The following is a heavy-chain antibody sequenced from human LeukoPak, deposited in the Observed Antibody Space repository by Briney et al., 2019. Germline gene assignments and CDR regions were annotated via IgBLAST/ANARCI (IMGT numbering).Heavy chain of an antibody. V-gene: IGHV3-23*01. Sequence: PGGSLRLSCAASGFTFSSYAMSWVRQAAGKGLEWVSAIYGSGGSTYYADSVKGRFTISRDNSKNTLYLQMNSLRADDTAVYYCAKSCGGDCPFNYWGQGTLVTVSS. CDR3: AKSCGGDCPFNY. J-gene: IGHJ4*02. CDR2: IYGSGGST. D-gene: IGHD2-21*02. CDR1: GFTFSSYA.